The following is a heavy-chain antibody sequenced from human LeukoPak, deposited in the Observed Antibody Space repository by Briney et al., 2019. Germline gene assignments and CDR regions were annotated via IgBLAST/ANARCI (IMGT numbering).Heavy chain of an antibody. V-gene: IGHV4-61*02. CDR3: ARVTPEMLAARTGGYYYYYYMDV. Sequence: SQTLSLTCTVSGGSISSGSYYWSWIRQPAGKGLEWIGRIYTSGSTNYNPSLKSRVTISVDTSKNQFSLKLSSVTAADTAVYYCARVTPEMLAARTGGYYYYYYMDVWGKGTTVTVSS. CDR2: IYTSGST. D-gene: IGHD6-6*01. CDR1: GGSISSGSYY. J-gene: IGHJ6*03.